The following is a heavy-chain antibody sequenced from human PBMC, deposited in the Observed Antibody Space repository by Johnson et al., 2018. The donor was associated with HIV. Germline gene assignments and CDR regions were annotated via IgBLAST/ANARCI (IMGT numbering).Heavy chain of an antibody. CDR3: ARDGIYSSPWDVFDI. D-gene: IGHD3-22*01. CDR1: SYW. V-gene: IGHV3-64*01. Sequence: SYWMTWVRQAPGRGLEYVSAISSNGGSTYYANSVKGRFTISRDNSKNTLYLQMGSLRAEDMAVYYCARDGIYSSPWDVFDIWGQGTVVIVSS. J-gene: IGHJ3*02. CDR2: ISSNGGST.